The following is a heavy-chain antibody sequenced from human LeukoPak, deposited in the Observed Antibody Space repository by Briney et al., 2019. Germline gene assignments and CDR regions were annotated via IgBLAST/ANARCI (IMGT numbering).Heavy chain of an antibody. CDR2: IYTSGST. V-gene: IGHV4-4*07. CDR1: GGSISSYY. J-gene: IGHJ6*03. Sequence: PSETLSLTCTVSGGSISSYYWSWIRQPAGKGLEWIGRIYTSGSTNYNPSLKSRVTISVDKSKNQFSLKLSSVTAADTAVYYCARVGPLFYGSTSYYYYYMDVWGKGTTATVSS. CDR3: ARVGPLFYGSTSYYYYYMDV. D-gene: IGHD3-10*01.